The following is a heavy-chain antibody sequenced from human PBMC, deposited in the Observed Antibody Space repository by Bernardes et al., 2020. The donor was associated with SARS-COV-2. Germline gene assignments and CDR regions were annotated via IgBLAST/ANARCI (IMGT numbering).Heavy chain of an antibody. Sequence: SETLSLTCTVSGGSISRYYWTWIRQPPGKGLEWIGSIYYSGTTNYNPSLKSRITMSVDTSKNKFSLKLSSVTAADTAVYYCATSSSDWSAADQPLDYWGQGTLVTVSS. CDR2: IYYSGTT. J-gene: IGHJ4*02. CDR3: ATSSSDWSAADQPLDY. D-gene: IGHD6-19*01. V-gene: IGHV4-59*01. CDR1: GGSISRYY.